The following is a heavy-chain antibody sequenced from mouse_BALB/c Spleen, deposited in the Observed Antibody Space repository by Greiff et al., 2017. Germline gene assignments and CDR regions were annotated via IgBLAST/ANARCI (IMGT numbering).Heavy chain of an antibody. D-gene: IGHD2-4*01. V-gene: IGHV5-4*02. J-gene: IGHJ4*01. Sequence: EVQRVESGGGLVKPGGSLKLSCAASGFTFSDYYMYWVRQTPEKRLEWVATISDGGSYTYYPDSVKGRFTISRDNAKNNLYLQMSSLKSEDTAMYYCARDRVYYDYDGYAMDYWGQGTSVTVSS. CDR2: ISDGGSYT. CDR3: ARDRVYYDYDGYAMDY. CDR1: GFTFSDYY.